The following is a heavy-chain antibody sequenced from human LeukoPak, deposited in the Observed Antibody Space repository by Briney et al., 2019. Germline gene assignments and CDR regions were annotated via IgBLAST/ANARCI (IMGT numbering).Heavy chain of an antibody. CDR1: GFNFSDYT. CDR3: AKDLELLWFGESRGY. D-gene: IGHD3-10*01. J-gene: IGHJ4*02. V-gene: IGHV3-23*01. Sequence: GGSLILSCAASGFNFSDYTMTWVRQAPGKGLEGVSAISASYGSTSYVDSVKGRVPIPRDDSKNTLYLQMNSLRAEDTAVYYCAKDLELLWFGESRGYWGQGTLVTVSS. CDR2: ISASYGST.